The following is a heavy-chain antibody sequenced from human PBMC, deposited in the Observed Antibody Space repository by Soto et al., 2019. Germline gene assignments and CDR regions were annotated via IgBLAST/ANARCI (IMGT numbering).Heavy chain of an antibody. CDR2: ISATGGST. Sequence: EVQLLESGGELVQPGGSLRLSCAASGFTFGIYAMTWVRQAPGKGLEWVSTISATGGSTFYADSVKGRFTISRDNSKNTLYLQMNSLRAEDTAIYYCAKDLSSYYYFDFWGQGTLVTVSS. V-gene: IGHV3-23*01. J-gene: IGHJ4*02. D-gene: IGHD2-15*01. CDR1: GFTFGIYA. CDR3: AKDLSSYYYFDF.